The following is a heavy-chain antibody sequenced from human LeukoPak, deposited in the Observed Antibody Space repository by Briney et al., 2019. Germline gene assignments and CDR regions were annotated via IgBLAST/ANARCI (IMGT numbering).Heavy chain of an antibody. CDR1: GFTFSTYV. CDR3: AKGNWRYFDY. V-gene: IGHV3-23*01. J-gene: IGHJ4*02. Sequence: GGSLRLSCAASGFTFSTYVMSWVRQAPGKGLEWVSAISGGGGSTYYADSVKGRFTISRDISKNTLYLQMNSLGADDTAVYYCAKGNWRYFDYWGQGTLVTVSS. D-gene: IGHD1-1*01. CDR2: ISGGGGST.